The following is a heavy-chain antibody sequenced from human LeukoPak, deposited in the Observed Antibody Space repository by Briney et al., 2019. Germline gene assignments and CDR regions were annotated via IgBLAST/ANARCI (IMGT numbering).Heavy chain of an antibody. CDR3: AELGITMIGGV. CDR1: GFTVSSNY. J-gene: IGHJ6*04. V-gene: IGHV3-53*01. CDR2: IYSGGST. Sequence: GGSLRLSCAASGFTVSSNYMSWVRQAPGKGLEWVSIIYSGGSTFYADSVKGRFTISRDNAKNSLYLQMNSLRAEDTAVYYCAELGITMIGGVRGKGTTVTISS. D-gene: IGHD3-10*02.